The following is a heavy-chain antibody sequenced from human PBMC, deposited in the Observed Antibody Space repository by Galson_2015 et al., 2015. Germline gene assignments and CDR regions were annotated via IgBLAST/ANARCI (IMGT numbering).Heavy chain of an antibody. CDR1: GFTFSSYG. V-gene: IGHV3-30*19. D-gene: IGHD1-14*01. CDR3: ARTVYNYYYYYGMDV. J-gene: IGHJ6*02. CDR2: ISYDGSNK. Sequence: SLRLSCAASGFTFSSYGMDWVRQAPGKGLEWVAVISYDGSNKYYADSVKGRFTISRDNSKNTLYLQMNSLRAEDTAVYYCARTVYNYYYYYGMDVWGQGTTVTVSS.